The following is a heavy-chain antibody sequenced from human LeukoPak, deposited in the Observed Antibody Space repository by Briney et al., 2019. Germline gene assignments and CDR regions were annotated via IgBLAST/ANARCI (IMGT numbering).Heavy chain of an antibody. J-gene: IGHJ4*02. D-gene: IGHD2-15*01. V-gene: IGHV3-66*02. CDR1: GFTVSSNY. CDR2: IYSGGST. Sequence: PGGSLRLSCAASGFTVSSNYMSWVRQARGKGLEWVSVIYSGGSTYYADSVKGRFTISRDNSKSTLYLQMNSLRAEDTAVYYCARDRGYCSGGSCYPSFDYWGQGTLVTVSS. CDR3: ARDRGYCSGGSCYPSFDY.